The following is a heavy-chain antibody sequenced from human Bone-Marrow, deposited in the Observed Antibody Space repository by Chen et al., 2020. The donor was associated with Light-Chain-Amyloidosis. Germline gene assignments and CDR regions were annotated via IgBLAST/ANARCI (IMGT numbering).Heavy chain of an antibody. CDR1: GFAFSSYA. CDR2: ISGSGGSR. J-gene: IGHJ3*02. D-gene: IGHD3-9*01. V-gene: IGHV3-23*01. Sequence: GGSLRPSCAASGFAFSSYAMSWVRQAPGKGLEWVSTISGSGGSRYYGDSVKGRLTISRVNSKNALFLQMNSLRAEDTAVYYCAKDISYDDILPGYPADAFDIWGQGTMVTVSS. CDR3: AKDISYDDILPGYPADAFDI.